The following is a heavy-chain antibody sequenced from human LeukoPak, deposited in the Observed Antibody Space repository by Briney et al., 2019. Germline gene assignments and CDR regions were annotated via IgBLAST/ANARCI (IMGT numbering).Heavy chain of an antibody. J-gene: IGHJ4*02. CDR1: GYTFTSYY. CDR3: ARAPRGLLGSDHYYFDY. D-gene: IGHD1-26*01. CDR2: INPKSGGT. Sequence: GASVTVSCKASGYTFTSYYIHWVRQAPGQGLEWMGWINPKSGGTNHGQKFQGRVTLTRDTSIRTAYMEVTRLTSADTAVYFCARAPRGLLGSDHYYFDYWGQGTLVTVSS. V-gene: IGHV1-2*02.